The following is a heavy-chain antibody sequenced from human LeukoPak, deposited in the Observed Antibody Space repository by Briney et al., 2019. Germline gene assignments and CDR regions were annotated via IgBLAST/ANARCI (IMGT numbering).Heavy chain of an antibody. CDR1: GGSISSGDYY. J-gene: IGHJ4*02. CDR3: ARDRNYYGSGSYYDY. Sequence: SETLSLTCTVSGGSISSGDYYWSWIRQPPGKGLEWIGYIYYSGSTYYNPSLKSRVTISVDTSKNQFSLKLSSVTAADTAVYYCARDRNYYGSGSYYDYWGQGTLVTVSS. V-gene: IGHV4-31*03. D-gene: IGHD3-10*01. CDR2: IYYSGST.